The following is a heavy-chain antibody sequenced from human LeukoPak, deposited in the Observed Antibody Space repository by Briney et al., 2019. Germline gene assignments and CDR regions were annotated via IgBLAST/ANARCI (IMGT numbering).Heavy chain of an antibody. CDR3: ARSQGVVTPFDY. V-gene: IGHV4-61*05. CDR1: GGYISSSSTYY. D-gene: IGHD2-21*02. CDR2: IYYSGSP. Sequence: SETLSLTCTVSGGYISSSSTYYWGWIRQPPGKGLEWIGYIYYSGSPDYNPSLKSRVTISLDTSKIQFSLKLSSMTAADTAVYYCARSQGVVTPFDYWGQGMLVTVSS. J-gene: IGHJ4*02.